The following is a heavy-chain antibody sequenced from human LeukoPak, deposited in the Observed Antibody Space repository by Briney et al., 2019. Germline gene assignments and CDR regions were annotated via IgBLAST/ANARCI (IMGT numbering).Heavy chain of an antibody. CDR2: ISISSSYI. CDR1: GFTFSRYS. J-gene: IGHJ5*02. Sequence: GGSLRLSCAASGFTFSRYSMNWVRQAPGKGLEWVSSISISSSYIYYADSVKGRFTISRDNAKNSLYLQMNSLRAEDTAVYYCARGRSDPRYYGSGMDWFDPWGQGTLVTVSS. V-gene: IGHV3-21*01. CDR3: ARGRSDPRYYGSGMDWFDP. D-gene: IGHD3-10*01.